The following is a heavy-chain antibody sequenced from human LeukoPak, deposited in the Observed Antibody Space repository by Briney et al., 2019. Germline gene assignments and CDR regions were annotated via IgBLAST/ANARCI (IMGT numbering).Heavy chain of an antibody. V-gene: IGHV6-1*01. CDR3: ARDWGRRWYFDL. J-gene: IGHJ2*01. CDR1: GDSVSSNSAA. D-gene: IGHD3-16*01. CDR2: TYYRSKWYN. Sequence: SQTLSLTCAISGDSVSSNSAAWNWIRQSPSRGLEWLGRTYYRSKWYNDYAVSVKSRITIDPDTSKNQFSLHLNSVTPEDTAVYYGARDWGRRWYFDLWGRGTMVTVSS.